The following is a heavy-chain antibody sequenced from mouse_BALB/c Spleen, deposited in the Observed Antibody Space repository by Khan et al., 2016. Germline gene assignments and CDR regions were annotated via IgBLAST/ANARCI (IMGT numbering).Heavy chain of an antibody. V-gene: IGHV1-4*01. CDR2: INPSSGYT. J-gene: IGHJ3*01. Sequence: QVQLKQSGAELARPGASVNMSCKASGYTFTSYTMHWVKQRPGQGLEWIGYINPSSGYTNYNQKFKDKATLTADKSSSTAYMQLSSLTSEDSAVYYCARVNLMITRPEFAYWGQGTLVTVSA. CDR1: GYTFTSYT. CDR3: ARVNLMITRPEFAY. D-gene: IGHD2-4*01.